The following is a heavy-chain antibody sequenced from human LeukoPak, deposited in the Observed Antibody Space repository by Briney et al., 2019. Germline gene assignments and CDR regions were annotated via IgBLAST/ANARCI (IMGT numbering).Heavy chain of an antibody. D-gene: IGHD3-22*01. Sequence: GGALRLSCPAFSRSAMSWIRQAPGKGLEWVSAISGSGETSYHVNSVEGRFTISRDNSNSLYLQMNSLREDDAAIYYCAKSQQLSGFPFDFWGQGTLVIVSS. V-gene: IGHV3-23*01. J-gene: IGHJ4*02. CDR2: ISGSGETS. CDR1: SRSA. CDR3: AKSQQLSGFPFDF.